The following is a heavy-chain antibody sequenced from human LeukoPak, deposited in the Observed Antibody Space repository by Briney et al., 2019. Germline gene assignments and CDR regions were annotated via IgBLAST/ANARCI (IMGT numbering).Heavy chain of an antibody. Sequence: GGSLRLSCAASGFTFSSYAMHWVRQAPGKGLEYVSAISSNGGSTYYANSVKGRFTISRGNSKNTLYLQMGSLRAEDMAVYYCARDSFVDSSGWLAFDPWGQGTLVTVSS. CDR1: GFTFSSYA. D-gene: IGHD6-19*01. V-gene: IGHV3-64*01. CDR3: ARDSFVDSSGWLAFDP. J-gene: IGHJ5*02. CDR2: ISSNGGST.